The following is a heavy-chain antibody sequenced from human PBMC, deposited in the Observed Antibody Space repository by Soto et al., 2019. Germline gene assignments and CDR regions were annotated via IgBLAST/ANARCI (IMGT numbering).Heavy chain of an antibody. Sequence: PGGSLRLSCAASEFTFSNYAMSWVRQAPGKGLEWVSAISYGGETTDYPAPVKGRFTISRDDSKNTLYLQMNSLKTEDTGVYYCATACGGGDCYPMWGPGTLVTVSS. J-gene: IGHJ4*02. CDR1: EFTFSNYA. CDR3: ATACGGGDCYPM. V-gene: IGHV3-23*01. CDR2: ISYGGETT. D-gene: IGHD2-21*02.